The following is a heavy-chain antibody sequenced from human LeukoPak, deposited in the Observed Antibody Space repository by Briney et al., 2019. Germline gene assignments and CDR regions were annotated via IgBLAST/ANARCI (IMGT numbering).Heavy chain of an antibody. CDR1: GFTFSSYA. V-gene: IGHV3-21*01. Sequence: GGSLRLSCAASGFTFSSYAMSWVRQAPGKGLEWVSSISSSSSYIYYADSVKGRFTISRDNAKNSLYLQMNSLRAEDTAVYYCARSQGTNYYYYYMDVWGKGTTVTVSS. CDR2: ISSSSSYI. D-gene: IGHD2-2*01. CDR3: ARSQGTNYYYYYMDV. J-gene: IGHJ6*03.